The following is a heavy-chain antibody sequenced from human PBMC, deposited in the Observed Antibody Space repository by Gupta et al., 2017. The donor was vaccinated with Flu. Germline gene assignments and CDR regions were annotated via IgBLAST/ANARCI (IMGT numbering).Heavy chain of an antibody. CDR1: GGTSSTYA. CDR3: AKGSPSEYDCTADS. V-gene: IGHV1-69*18. Sequence: VQPVPSGAAVQRPGSSVTVSCKASGGTSSTYAIPWLRPAPGQGLEWIGNIIPIIGTTTYAQQFRDRITVTADETTNTAHMELSSIRSDDTAVYYCAKGSPSEYDCTADSWDRGTLLTVSS. CDR2: IIPIIGTT. D-gene: IGHD2-21*02. J-gene: IGHJ4*02.